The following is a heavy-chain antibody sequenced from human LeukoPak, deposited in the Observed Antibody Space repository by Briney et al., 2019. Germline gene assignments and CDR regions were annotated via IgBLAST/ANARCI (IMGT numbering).Heavy chain of an antibody. CDR2: IKQDGSEK. Sequence: GGTLRLSCAASGFTFSSYWMSWVRQAPGKGREWVANIKQDGSEKYYVDSVKGRFTISRDNAKNSLYLQMNSLRAEDTAVYYCAREVRPDIAVAGFFDYWGQGTLVTVSS. CDR3: AREVRPDIAVAGFFDY. CDR1: GFTFSSYW. J-gene: IGHJ4*02. D-gene: IGHD6-19*01. V-gene: IGHV3-7*01.